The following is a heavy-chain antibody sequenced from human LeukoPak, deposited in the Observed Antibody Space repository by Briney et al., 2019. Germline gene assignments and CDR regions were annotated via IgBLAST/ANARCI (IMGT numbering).Heavy chain of an antibody. D-gene: IGHD3-10*01. Sequence: ASVKVSCKASGYTFTSYYMHWVRQAPGQGLEWMGIINPSGGSTSYAQKFQGRVTVTRDTSTSTVYMELSSLRSEDTAVYYCARGHMLLWFGELLGPGAFDIWGQGTMVTVSS. CDR3: ARGHMLLWFGELLGPGAFDI. J-gene: IGHJ3*02. CDR2: INPSGGST. V-gene: IGHV1-46*01. CDR1: GYTFTSYY.